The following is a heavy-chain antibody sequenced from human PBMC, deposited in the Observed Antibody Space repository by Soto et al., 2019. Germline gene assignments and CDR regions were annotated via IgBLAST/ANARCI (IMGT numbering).Heavy chain of an antibody. CDR3: ARDLTILGVGFDP. V-gene: IGHV4-59*01. CDR1: GGSISSYY. D-gene: IGHD3-3*01. J-gene: IGHJ5*02. CDR2: IYYSGST. Sequence: SETLSLTCTVSGGSISSYYWSWIRQPPGKGLEWIGYIYYSGSTNYNPSLKSRVTISVDTSKNQFSLKLSSVTAADTAVYYCARDLTILGVGFDPWGQGTLVTVSS.